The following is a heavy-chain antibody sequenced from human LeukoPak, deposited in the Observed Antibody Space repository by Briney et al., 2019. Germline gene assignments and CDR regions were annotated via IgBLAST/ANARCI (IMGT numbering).Heavy chain of an antibody. CDR2: INHSGST. Sequence: SETLSLTCAVYGGSFSGYYWSWIRQPPGKGLEWIGEINHSGSTNYNPSLKSRVTISVDTSKNQFSLKLSSVTAADTAVYYCARGPYYYDSSGLGYWGQGTLVTVSS. V-gene: IGHV4-34*01. CDR3: ARGPYYYDSSGLGY. CDR1: GGSFSGYY. D-gene: IGHD3-22*01. J-gene: IGHJ4*02.